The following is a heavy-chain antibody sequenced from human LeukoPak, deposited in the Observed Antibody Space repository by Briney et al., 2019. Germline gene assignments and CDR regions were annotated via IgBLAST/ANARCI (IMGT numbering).Heavy chain of an antibody. CDR2: IRYDGSNK. Sequence: GRSLRLSCAASGFTFSSYGFHWVRQAPGKGLEWVALIRYDGSNKNYVDSVRGRFTISRDNSKNTVYLQMNSLRAEDTAVYYCARGVFAGDLLTGYWYFDLWGRDTLVTVSS. J-gene: IGHJ2*01. D-gene: IGHD2-21*01. CDR1: GFTFSSYG. CDR3: ARGVFAGDLLTGYWYFDL. V-gene: IGHV3-33*01.